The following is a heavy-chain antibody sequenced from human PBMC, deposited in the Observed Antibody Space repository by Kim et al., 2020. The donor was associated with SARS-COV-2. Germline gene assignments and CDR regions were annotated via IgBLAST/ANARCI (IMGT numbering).Heavy chain of an antibody. CDR3: ARVRKTTVHAFDI. V-gene: IGHV4-34*01. Sequence: SETLSLTCAVYGGSFSGYYWSWIRQPPGKGLEWIGEINHSGSTNYNPSLKSRVTISVDTSKNQFSLKLSSVTAADTAVYYCARVRKTTVHAFDIWGQGTMVTVSS. J-gene: IGHJ3*02. CDR1: GGSFSGYY. D-gene: IGHD4-17*01. CDR2: INHSGST.